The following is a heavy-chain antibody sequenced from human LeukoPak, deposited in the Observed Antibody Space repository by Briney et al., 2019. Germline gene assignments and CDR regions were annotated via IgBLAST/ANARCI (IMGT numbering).Heavy chain of an antibody. Sequence: PGGSLRLSCAASGFTFSSYSMNWVRQAPGKGLEWVSSIISSSSYIYYADSVKGRFTISRDNAKNSLYLQMNSLRAEDTAVYYCARGVSSGWEYYYYYMDVWGKGTTVTVSS. J-gene: IGHJ6*03. CDR2: IISSSSYI. CDR1: GFTFSSYS. CDR3: ARGVSSGWEYYYYYMDV. D-gene: IGHD6-19*01. V-gene: IGHV3-21*01.